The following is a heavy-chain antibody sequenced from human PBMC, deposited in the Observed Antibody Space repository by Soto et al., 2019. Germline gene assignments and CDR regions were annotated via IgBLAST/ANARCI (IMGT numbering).Heavy chain of an antibody. D-gene: IGHD1-7*01. J-gene: IGHJ3*02. Sequence: KPSETLSLTCTVYGGSISGYYWSWFRQPPGKGLEWIAYIYHSGRTKYNPSLKSRVTISVDTSKNQFSLELSSATAADTAVYYCARHRTLNYSGTGVFDIWGQGTMVTVSS. V-gene: IGHV4-59*08. CDR3: ARHRTLNYSGTGVFDI. CDR2: IYHSGRT. CDR1: GGSISGYY.